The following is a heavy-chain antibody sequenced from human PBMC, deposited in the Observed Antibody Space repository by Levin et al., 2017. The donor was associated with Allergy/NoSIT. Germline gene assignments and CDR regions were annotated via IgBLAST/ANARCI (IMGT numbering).Heavy chain of an antibody. Sequence: SQTLSLPCAVSGGSIRSGGYSWSWIRQPPGKGLEWIGNIYLCGSTYYNPSLKSRVTISVDRSKNQFSLNLSSVTAADTAVYYCARVAGYSYGYYFDYWGQGTLVTVSS. CDR3: ARVAGYSYGYYFDY. CDR1: GGSIRSGGYS. D-gene: IGHD5-18*01. J-gene: IGHJ4*02. V-gene: IGHV4-30-2*01. CDR2: IYLCGST.